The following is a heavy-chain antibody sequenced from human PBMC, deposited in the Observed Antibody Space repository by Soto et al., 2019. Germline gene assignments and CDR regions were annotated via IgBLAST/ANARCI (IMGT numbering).Heavy chain of an antibody. CDR3: AREDYSSSWYGNYYYYGMDV. D-gene: IGHD6-13*01. J-gene: IGHJ6*02. Sequence: SQTLSLTCAISGDSVSSNSAAWNWIRQSPSRGLEWLGRTYYRSKWYNDYAVSVKSRITINPDTSKNQFSLQLNSVTPEDTAVYYCAREDYSSSWYGNYYYYGMDVWGQGTTVTVSS. CDR2: TYYRSKWYN. V-gene: IGHV6-1*01. CDR1: GDSVSSNSAA.